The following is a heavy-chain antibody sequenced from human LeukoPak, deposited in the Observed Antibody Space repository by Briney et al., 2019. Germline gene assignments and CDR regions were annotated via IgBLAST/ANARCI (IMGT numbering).Heavy chain of an antibody. V-gene: IGHV4-30-2*03. CDR1: GGSISSGDYY. Sequence: SQTLSLTCTVSGGSISSGDYYWSWIRQPPGKGLEWIGSIYYSGTTYYSSSLKSRVIRSVDTSKNQFSLKLSSVTATDTAVYYCARHEAQDFDYWGQGTLVTVSS. CDR3: ARHEAQDFDY. CDR2: IYYSGTT. J-gene: IGHJ4*02.